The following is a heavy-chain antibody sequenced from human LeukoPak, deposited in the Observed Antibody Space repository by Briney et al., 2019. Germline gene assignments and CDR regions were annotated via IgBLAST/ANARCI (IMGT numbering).Heavy chain of an antibody. CDR2: ISREGGIK. Sequence: PGRPLRLSCAAAGFILSSYDMHWVRQPPAKGLEWLAVISREGGIKYHADSVRGRFTISRHNSHNTLYLQMNSLRAEDTAFYYCARHFTTGSIDHWGQGNLVTVSS. CDR3: ARHFTTGSIDH. J-gene: IGHJ4*02. V-gene: IGHV3-30-3*01. D-gene: IGHD3-9*01. CDR1: GFILSSYD.